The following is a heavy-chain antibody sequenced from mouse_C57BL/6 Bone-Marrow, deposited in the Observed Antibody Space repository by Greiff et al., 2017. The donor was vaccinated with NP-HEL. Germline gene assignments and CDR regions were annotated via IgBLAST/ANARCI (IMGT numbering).Heavy chain of an antibody. D-gene: IGHD1-1*02. V-gene: IGHV1-63*01. CDR1: GYTFTNYW. J-gene: IGHJ1*03. CDR2: IYPGGGYT. CDR3: ARAVLWSYWYFDV. Sequence: VQLQQSGAELVRPGTSVKMSCKASGYTFTNYWIGWAKQRPGHGLEWIGDIYPGGGYTNYNEKLQGKATLTADKSSSTAYMQFSSLTSEDSAIYYCARAVLWSYWYFDVWGTGTTVTVSS.